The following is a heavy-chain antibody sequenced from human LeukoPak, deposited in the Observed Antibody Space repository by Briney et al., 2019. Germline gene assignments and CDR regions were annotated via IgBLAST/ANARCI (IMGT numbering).Heavy chain of an antibody. Sequence: GGSLRLSCAASGFTFDDYAMHWVRQAPGKGLEWVSGISWNSGSIGYADSVKGRFTISRDNAKNSLYLQMNSLRAEDTALYYCAKDKELLWFGDDAFDIWGQGTMVTVSS. V-gene: IGHV3-9*01. CDR3: AKDKELLWFGDDAFDI. CDR2: ISWNSGSI. J-gene: IGHJ3*02. D-gene: IGHD3-10*01. CDR1: GFTFDDYA.